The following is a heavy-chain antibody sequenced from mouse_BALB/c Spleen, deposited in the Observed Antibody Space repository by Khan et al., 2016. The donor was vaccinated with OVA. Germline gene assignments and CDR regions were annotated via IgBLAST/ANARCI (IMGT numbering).Heavy chain of an antibody. CDR3: ARDSNFDY. J-gene: IGHJ2*01. V-gene: IGHV5-17*02. CDR2: ISSGSSTI. Sequence: EVELVESGGGLVQPGGSRKLSCAASGFTFSRFGMHWVRQAPEKGLEWVAYISSGSSTIYYADTVKGRFTISRDNPKNTLFLQMTSLRSEDMAMYYCARDSNFDYWGQGNPLTVSS. CDR1: GFTFSRFG.